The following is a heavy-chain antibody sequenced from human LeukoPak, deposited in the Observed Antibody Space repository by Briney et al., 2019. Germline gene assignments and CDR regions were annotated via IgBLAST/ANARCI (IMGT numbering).Heavy chain of an antibody. CDR2: IYTSGST. V-gene: IGHV4-4*09. D-gene: IGHD5-24*01. CDR1: GGSISSYY. CDR3: ARVSTGRDGYNDDFDY. J-gene: IGHJ4*02. Sequence: SETLSLTCTVSGGSISSYYWSWIRQPPGKGLEWIGYIYTSGSTNYNPSLKSRVTISVDTSKNQFSLKLSSVTAEDTAVYYCARVSTGRDGYNDDFDYWGQGTLVTVSS.